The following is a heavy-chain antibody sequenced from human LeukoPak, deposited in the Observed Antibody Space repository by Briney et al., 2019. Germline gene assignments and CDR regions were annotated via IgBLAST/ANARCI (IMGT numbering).Heavy chain of an antibody. CDR2: MYYSGST. D-gene: IGHD4-17*01. J-gene: IGHJ4*02. Sequence: SETLSLTCTVSGASFNNYSCHWIRQPPGKGLEWIGYMYYSGSTDYNPSLKSRVTMSLDTSKNQFSLNLSSVTAADTAVYYCVRGPTVTTDYWGQGILVTVSS. V-gene: IGHV4-59*01. CDR1: GASFNNYS. CDR3: VRGPTVTTDY.